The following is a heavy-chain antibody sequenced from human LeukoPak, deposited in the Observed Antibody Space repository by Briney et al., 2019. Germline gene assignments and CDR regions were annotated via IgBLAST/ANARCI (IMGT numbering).Heavy chain of an antibody. V-gene: IGHV4-30-4*01. J-gene: IGHJ4*02. CDR3: AREKGRYSSPDY. CDR1: GASISSGDYY. CDR2: IYYSGST. D-gene: IGHD5-18*01. Sequence: PSQTLSLTCTVSGASISSGDYYWSWIRQSPGKGLEWIGYIYYSGSTNYNPSLKSRVTISVDTSKNQFSLKLSSVTAADTAVYYCAREKGRYSSPDYWGQGTLVTVSS.